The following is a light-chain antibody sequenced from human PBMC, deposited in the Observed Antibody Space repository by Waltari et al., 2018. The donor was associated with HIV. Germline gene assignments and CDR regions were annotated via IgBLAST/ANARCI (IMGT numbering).Light chain of an antibody. CDR1: KSVNSY. V-gene: IGKV3-11*01. CDR2: DTS. Sequence: LLTQSPVTLSVSPGKRVTLSCRASKSVNSYLSWYQQKPCQPPRLLIYDTSKRATGIPARFSGSGSGTDVTLAISSLEPEDFAVYYCQQHSNWPLITFGPGTKVDGK. J-gene: IGKJ3*01. CDR3: QQHSNWPLIT.